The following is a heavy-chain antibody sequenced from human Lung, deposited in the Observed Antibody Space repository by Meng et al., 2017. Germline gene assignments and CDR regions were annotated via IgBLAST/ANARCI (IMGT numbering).Heavy chain of an antibody. CDR2: IYWDDEK. J-gene: IGHJ4*02. D-gene: IGHD3-22*01. V-gene: IGHV2-5*02. CDR1: GSSLSTSGVA. Sequence: QITLKESGPALVKPTQTLTLTCTLSGSSLSTSGVAVGWIRQPPGKALEWLALIYWDDEKRYSPSLKSRLTITKDTSKNHVVLTMTNMDPVDTATYYCAHSWGSGYYFGPLDYWGQGTLDTVSS. CDR3: AHSWGSGYYFGPLDY.